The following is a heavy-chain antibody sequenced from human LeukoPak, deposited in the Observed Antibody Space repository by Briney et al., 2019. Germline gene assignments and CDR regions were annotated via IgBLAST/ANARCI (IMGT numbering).Heavy chain of an antibody. V-gene: IGHV3-74*01. CDR1: GFTFSSYW. CDR2: INSDGSST. D-gene: IGHD3-16*02. CDR3: ARGPGGGDYVWGSYRYDY. Sequence: GGSLRLSCAASGFTFSSYWMHWVRQAPGKGLVWVSRINSDGSSTSYADSVKGRFTISRDNAKNTLYLQMNSLRAEDTAVYYYARGPGGGDYVWGSYRYDYWGQGTLVTVSS. J-gene: IGHJ4*02.